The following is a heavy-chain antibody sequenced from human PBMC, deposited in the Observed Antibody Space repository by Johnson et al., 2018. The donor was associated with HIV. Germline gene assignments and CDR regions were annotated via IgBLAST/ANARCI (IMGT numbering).Heavy chain of an antibody. Sequence: VQLVESGGGVVQPGRSLRLSCAASGFTVSNNYMSWVRQAPGKGLEWVSILHSDGSTFNTDSVKGRFSISRDDSKNTLYLQMNSLKTEDTAVYYCATGFGPAFEMWGQGTMVTVSS. D-gene: IGHD3-16*01. CDR3: ATGFGPAFEM. V-gene: IGHV3-53*01. J-gene: IGHJ3*02. CDR2: LHSDGST. CDR1: GFTVSNNY.